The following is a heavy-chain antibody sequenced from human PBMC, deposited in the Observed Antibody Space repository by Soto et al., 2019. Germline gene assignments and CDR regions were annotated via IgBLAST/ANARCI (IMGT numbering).Heavy chain of an antibody. CDR3: ASTTRFYFDSSGYYSIPPLFDY. Sequence: SETLSLTCAVSAGSISSSNWWSWVRQPPGKGLEWIGEIYHSGSTNYNPSLKSRVTISVDKSKNQFSLKLSSVTAGETAVYYCASTTRFYFDSSGYYSIPPLFDYWGQGTLVTVSS. V-gene: IGHV4-4*02. J-gene: IGHJ4*02. CDR1: AGSISSSNW. D-gene: IGHD3-22*01. CDR2: IYHSGST.